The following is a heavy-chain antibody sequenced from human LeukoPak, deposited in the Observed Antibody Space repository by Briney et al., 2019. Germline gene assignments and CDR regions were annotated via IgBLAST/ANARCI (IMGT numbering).Heavy chain of an antibody. V-gene: IGHV3-73*01. CDR2: IRSKANSYAT. J-gene: IGHJ5*02. CDR1: GFTFSGSA. D-gene: IGHD6-13*01. Sequence: GGSLRLSCAASGFTFSGSAMHWVRQASGKGLEWVGRIRSKANSYATAYAASVKGRFTISRDDSKNTAYLQMNSLKTEDTAVYYCTRLAAGTRWFDPWGQGTLVTVSS. CDR3: TRLAAGTRWFDP.